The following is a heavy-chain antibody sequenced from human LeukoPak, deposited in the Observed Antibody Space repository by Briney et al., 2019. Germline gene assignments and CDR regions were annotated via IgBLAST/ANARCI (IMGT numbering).Heavy chain of an antibody. V-gene: IGHV4-39*07. CDR2: IYYSGST. Sequence: SETLSLTCTVSGGSISSSSYYWGWIRQPPGKGLEWIGSIYYSGSTYYNPSLKSRVTISVDTSKNQFSLKLSSVTAADTAVYYCARGDYYDSSGYQYFDYWGQGTLVTVSS. D-gene: IGHD3-22*01. CDR3: ARGDYYDSSGYQYFDY. J-gene: IGHJ4*02. CDR1: GGSISSSSYY.